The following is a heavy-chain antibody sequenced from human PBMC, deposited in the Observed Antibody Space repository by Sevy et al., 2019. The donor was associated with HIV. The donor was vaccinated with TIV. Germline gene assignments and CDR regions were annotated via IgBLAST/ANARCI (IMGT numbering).Heavy chain of an antibody. CDR1: GFTFSSYS. CDR2: ISSSSSYI. D-gene: IGHD3-10*01. CDR3: ARGLYYYGSGSYRAFDI. V-gene: IGHV3-21*01. Sequence: GGSLRLSCAASGFTFSSYSMNWVRQAPGKGLEWVSSISSSSSYIYYADSVKGRLTISRDNAKNSLYLQMNSLRAEDTAVYYCARGLYYYGSGSYRAFDIWGQGTMVTVSS. J-gene: IGHJ3*02.